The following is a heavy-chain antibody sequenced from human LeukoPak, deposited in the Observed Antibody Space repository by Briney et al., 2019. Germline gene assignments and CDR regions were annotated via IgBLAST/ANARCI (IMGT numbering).Heavy chain of an antibody. Sequence: GGSMRLSCAASGFTFSSYGMHWVRQAPGKGLEWVAVIWYDGSNKYYADSVKGRFTISRDNSKNTLYLQMNSLRAEETAVYYCAKDRGSYYAFDYWGQGTLVTVSS. V-gene: IGHV3-33*06. CDR1: GFTFSSYG. J-gene: IGHJ4*02. CDR2: IWYDGSNK. CDR3: AKDRGSYYAFDY. D-gene: IGHD1-26*01.